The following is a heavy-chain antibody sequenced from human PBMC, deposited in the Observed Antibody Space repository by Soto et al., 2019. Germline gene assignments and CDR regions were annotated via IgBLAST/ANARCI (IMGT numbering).Heavy chain of an antibody. V-gene: IGHV3-23*01. CDR3: GRDQVYIRGVIRNWFDP. Sequence: EVQLLESGGGLIQPGGSLRLSCAASGLTFSSYAMSWVRQAPGKGLEWVSAISGSGGSTYYADSVKGRFTISRDNSKNTLYLQMNSMRAEDTAVYYWGRDQVYIRGVIRNWFDPWGQGTLVNVSS. D-gene: IGHD3-10*02. J-gene: IGHJ5*02. CDR1: GLTFSSYA. CDR2: ISGSGGST.